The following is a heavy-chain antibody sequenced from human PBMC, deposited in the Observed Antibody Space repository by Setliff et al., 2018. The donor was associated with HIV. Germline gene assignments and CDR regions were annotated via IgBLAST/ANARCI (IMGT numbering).Heavy chain of an antibody. D-gene: IGHD1-20*01. J-gene: IGHJ5*02. CDR2: ISNSGGST. CDR3: AVNWNDDH. V-gene: IGHV3-23*01. CDR1: GFTFSSYA. Sequence: QPGGSLRLSCAASGFTFSSYAMSWVRQAPGKGLEWVSSISNSGGSTYYVESVKGRFTISRDNSKNTVHLQMNSLRAEDTAVYYCAVNWNDDHWGQGTLVTVSS.